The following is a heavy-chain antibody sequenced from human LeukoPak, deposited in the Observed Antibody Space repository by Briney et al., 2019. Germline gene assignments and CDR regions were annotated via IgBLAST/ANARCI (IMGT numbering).Heavy chain of an antibody. Sequence: ASVKVPCKASGYTFTSYAMDWVRQAPGQGLEWMGWINTNTGNPTYAQGFTGRFIFSLDTSVSTAYLQISSLKAEDTAVYYCARMYCSGGSCYGDDYWGQGTLVTVSS. V-gene: IGHV7-4-1*02. J-gene: IGHJ4*02. CDR3: ARMYCSGGSCYGDDY. D-gene: IGHD2-15*01. CDR1: GYTFTSYA. CDR2: INTNTGNP.